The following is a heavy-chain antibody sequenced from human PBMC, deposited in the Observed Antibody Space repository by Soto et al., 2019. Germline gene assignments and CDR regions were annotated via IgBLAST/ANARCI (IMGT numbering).Heavy chain of an antibody. J-gene: IGHJ4*02. V-gene: IGHV4-34*01. CDR3: AGRSQY. Sequence: QVQLQQWGAGLLKPSETLSLTCAVYGGSFSGYYWSWIRQPPGKGLEWIGEINHSGSTNYNPSLKSLVPRSVDTSKDRFSLKLSSVTASDTAVYYCAGRSQYWGQGTLVTVSS. CDR2: INHSGST. D-gene: IGHD3-10*01. CDR1: GGSFSGYY.